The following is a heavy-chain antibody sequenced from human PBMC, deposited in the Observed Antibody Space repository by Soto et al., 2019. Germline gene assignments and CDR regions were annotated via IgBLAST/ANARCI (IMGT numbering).Heavy chain of an antibody. CDR2: INRSGST. Sequence: PSETLSLTCAVSSYSISGGYYWGWIRQPPGKGLEWIASINRSGSTYYNPSLKSRVTISVDTSKNQFSLKLSSVTATDTAVYYCARCLYYYDSKAVYFDYWGQGTLVTVSS. D-gene: IGHD3-22*01. CDR3: ARCLYYYDSKAVYFDY. J-gene: IGHJ4*02. V-gene: IGHV4-38-2*01. CDR1: SYSISGGYY.